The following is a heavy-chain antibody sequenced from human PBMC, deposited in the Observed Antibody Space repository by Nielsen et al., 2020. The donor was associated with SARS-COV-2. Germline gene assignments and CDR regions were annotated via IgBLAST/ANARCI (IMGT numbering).Heavy chain of an antibody. J-gene: IGHJ3*02. D-gene: IGHD3-22*01. Sequence: SETLSLTCTVSGGSISSGGYYWSWIRQHPGKGREWIGYIYYSGSTYYNPSLKSRVTISVDTSKNQFSLKLSSVTAADTAVYYCARAFSSWIVVVINAFDIWGQGTMVTVSS. CDR2: IYYSGST. V-gene: IGHV4-31*03. CDR3: ARAFSSWIVVVINAFDI. CDR1: GGSISSGGYY.